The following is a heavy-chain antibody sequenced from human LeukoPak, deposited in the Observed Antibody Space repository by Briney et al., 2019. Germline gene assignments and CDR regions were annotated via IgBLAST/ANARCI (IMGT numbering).Heavy chain of an antibody. CDR2: VSFYESNN. D-gene: IGHD6-19*01. CDR3: ARDQQNGYSSGWSFDS. CDR1: GFKFRSYG. J-gene: IGHJ5*01. V-gene: IGHV3-30*03. Sequence: GGSLRLSCAASGFKFRSYGMHWVRQAPPKGLEWVALVSFYESNNYYLDSVKGRFTISRDNSKITLYLQMNSLRPEDTAVYYCARDQQNGYSSGWSFDSWGQGTLVSVSS.